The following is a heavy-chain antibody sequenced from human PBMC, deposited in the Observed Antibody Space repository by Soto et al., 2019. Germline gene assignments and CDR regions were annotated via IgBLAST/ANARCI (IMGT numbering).Heavy chain of an antibody. CDR2: ISAYNGNT. Sequence: ASVKVSCKASGYTNTSYGSSWVRQATGQGLEWMGWISAYNGNTNYAQKLQGRVTMTTDTSTSTAYMELRSLRSDDTAVYYCARDSSSVLRFLEWPMDVWGKGTTVTVSS. J-gene: IGHJ6*03. CDR3: ARDSSSVLRFLEWPMDV. CDR1: GYTNTSYG. D-gene: IGHD3-3*01. V-gene: IGHV1-18*01.